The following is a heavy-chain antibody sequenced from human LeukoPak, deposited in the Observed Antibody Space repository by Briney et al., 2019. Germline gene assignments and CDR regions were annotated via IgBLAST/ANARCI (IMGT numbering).Heavy chain of an antibody. J-gene: IGHJ4*02. D-gene: IGHD3-3*01. V-gene: IGHV3-30-3*01. Sequence: PGGSLRLSCAASGFTFSSYAMHWVRQAPGKGLEWVAVISYDGSNKHYADSVKGRFTISRDNSKNTLYLQMNSLRAEDTAVYYCARDQVFWSGYYTGIITTLPDYWGQGTLVTVSS. CDR3: ARDQVFWSGYYTGIITTLPDY. CDR2: ISYDGSNK. CDR1: GFTFSSYA.